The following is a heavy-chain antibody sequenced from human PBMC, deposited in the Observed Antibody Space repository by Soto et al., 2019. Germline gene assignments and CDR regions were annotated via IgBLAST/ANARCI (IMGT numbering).Heavy chain of an antibody. J-gene: IGHJ6*02. CDR2: IDPSDSYT. CDR3: ASLLSDYYDSSFYGGDV. Sequence: PGESLKISCKGSGYSFTSYLISWGRQMPGKGLEWRGRIDPSDSYTNYSPSFQGHVTISADKSISTAYLQWSSLKASDTAMYYCASLLSDYYDSSFYGGDVWGQGTTVTVSS. CDR1: GYSFTSYL. V-gene: IGHV5-10-1*01. D-gene: IGHD3-22*01.